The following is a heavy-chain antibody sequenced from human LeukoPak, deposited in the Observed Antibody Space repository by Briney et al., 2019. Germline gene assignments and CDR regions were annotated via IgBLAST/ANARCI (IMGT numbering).Heavy chain of an antibody. CDR3: ARPPDILTGKNWFDS. D-gene: IGHD3-9*01. V-gene: IGHV3-74*01. J-gene: IGHJ5*01. Sequence: GGSLRLSCAASGFSFSSYWMHWVRQTPGKGPVWVARISGDGTSTTSADSVKGRFTISRDNARNTLYLQMNSLRIEDTAVYYCARPPDILTGKNWFDSWGQGTLVTVSS. CDR1: GFSFSSYW. CDR2: ISGDGTST.